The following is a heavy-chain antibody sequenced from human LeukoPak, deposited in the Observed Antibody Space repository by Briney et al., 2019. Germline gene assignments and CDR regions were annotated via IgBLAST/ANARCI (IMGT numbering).Heavy chain of an antibody. Sequence: PGGSLRLSCAASGFTFSSYAMSWVRQAPGKGLEWVSAISGGGGSTYYADSVQGRFTISRDNAKNSLFLQMSSLRAEDTAIYYCARDGGVYCSSSSCYPRSFDVWGQGSMVTVSS. CDR3: ARDGGVYCSSSSCYPRSFDV. CDR1: GFTFSSYA. V-gene: IGHV3-23*01. D-gene: IGHD2-2*01. CDR2: ISGGGGST. J-gene: IGHJ3*01.